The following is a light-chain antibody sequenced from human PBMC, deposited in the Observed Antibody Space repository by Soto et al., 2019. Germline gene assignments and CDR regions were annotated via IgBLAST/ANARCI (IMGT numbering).Light chain of an antibody. CDR3: SSYTTSTTRII. J-gene: IGLJ2*01. Sequence: QSVLTQPRSVSGSPGQSITISCTGSSSDVGGYNHVSWYQQHPGKAPKLMIYEVSNRPSGVSNRFSGSKSGNTASLTISGLQAEDEADYYCSSYTTSTTRIIFGGGTKLTVL. CDR2: EVS. V-gene: IGLV2-14*01. CDR1: SSDVGGYNH.